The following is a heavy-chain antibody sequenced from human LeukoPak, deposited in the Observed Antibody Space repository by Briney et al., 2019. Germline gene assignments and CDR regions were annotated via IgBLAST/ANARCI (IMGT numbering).Heavy chain of an antibody. D-gene: IGHD3-10*01. J-gene: IGHJ4*02. CDR3: ATQHYYGSGSNY. V-gene: IGHV3-21*01. Sequence: KPGGSLRLSCAASGFTFSSYSMNWVRQAPGKGLEWVSSISSSSSYIYYADSVKGRFTISRGNAKNSLYLQMNSLRAEDTAVYYCATQHYYGSGSNYWGQGTLVTVSS. CDR2: ISSSSSYI. CDR1: GFTFSSYS.